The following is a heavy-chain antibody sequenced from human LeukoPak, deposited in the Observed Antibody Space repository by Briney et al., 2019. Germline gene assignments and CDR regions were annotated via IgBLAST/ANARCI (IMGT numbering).Heavy chain of an antibody. CDR1: GGTFSKYA. CDR2: IIPFLDTS. CDR3: ARAQAGNYDWPLDL. J-gene: IGHJ5*02. Sequence: SVKVSCKASGGTFSKYALSWVRQAPGQGLEWMGAIIPFLDTSNYPPKFQDRVTITTDESTSTAYMDLSSLRSDDTAVYYCARAQAGNYDWPLDLWAQGTLVTVSS. V-gene: IGHV1-69*05. D-gene: IGHD5-12*01.